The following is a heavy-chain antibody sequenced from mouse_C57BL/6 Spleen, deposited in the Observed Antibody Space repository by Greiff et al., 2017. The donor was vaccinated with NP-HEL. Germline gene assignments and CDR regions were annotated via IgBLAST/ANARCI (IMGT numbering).Heavy chain of an antibody. CDR2: IYPGSGNT. Sequence: QVQLQQPGPELVKPGASVKISCKASGYSFTSYYIHWVKQRPGQGLEWIGWIYPGSGNTKYNEKFKGKATLTADTSSSTAYMQLSSLTSEDSAVYYCARADYDKGFAYWGQGTLVTVSA. CDR3: ARADYDKGFAY. D-gene: IGHD2-4*01. CDR1: GYSFTSYY. J-gene: IGHJ3*01. V-gene: IGHV1-66*01.